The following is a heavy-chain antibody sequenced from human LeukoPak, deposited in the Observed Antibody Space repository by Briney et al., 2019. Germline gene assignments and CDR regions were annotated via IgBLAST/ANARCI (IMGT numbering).Heavy chain of an antibody. CDR1: GYTFTSYY. V-gene: IGHV1-46*01. J-gene: IGHJ4*02. D-gene: IGHD6-13*01. CDR2: INPSGGST. CDR3: ARGRRIAAAGPDY. Sequence: GASVKVSCKASGYTFTSYYMHWVRQAPGQGLEWMGIINPSGGSTSYAQKFQGRVTMTRNTSISTAYMELSSLRSEDTAVYYCARGRRIAAAGPDYWGQGTLVTVSS.